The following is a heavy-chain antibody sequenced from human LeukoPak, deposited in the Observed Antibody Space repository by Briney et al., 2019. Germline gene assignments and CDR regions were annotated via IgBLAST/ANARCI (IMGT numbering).Heavy chain of an antibody. CDR3: ARDSGSYYNTMDV. CDR2: IYSGGST. V-gene: IGHV3-53*01. D-gene: IGHD1-26*01. J-gene: IGHJ6*02. Sequence: PGGSLRLSCAASGFTVSYNYMSWVRQAPGKGLEWVSVIYSGGSTYYADSVKGRFTISRDNSKNTVYLQMNSLRAEDTAVYYCARDSGSYYNTMDVWGQGTTVTASS. CDR1: GFTVSYNY.